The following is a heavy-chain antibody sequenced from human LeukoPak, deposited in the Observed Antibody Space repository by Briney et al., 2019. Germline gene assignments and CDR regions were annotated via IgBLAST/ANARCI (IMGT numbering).Heavy chain of an antibody. Sequence: PSETLSLNCAVSGYSISSGYYWGWIRQPPGKGLEWIGSIYHSGSTYYNPSLKSRVTISVDTSKNQFSLKLSSVTAADTAVYYCATCTTGMTSFGYFDYWGQGTLVTVSS. CDR1: GYSISSGYY. CDR2: IYHSGST. J-gene: IGHJ4*02. V-gene: IGHV4-38-2*01. CDR3: ATCTTGMTSFGYFDY. D-gene: IGHD1-1*01.